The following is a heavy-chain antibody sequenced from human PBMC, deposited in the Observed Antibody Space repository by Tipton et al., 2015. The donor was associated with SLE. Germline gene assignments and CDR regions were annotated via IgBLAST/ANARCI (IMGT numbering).Heavy chain of an antibody. D-gene: IGHD1-26*01. CDR1: GFTFSSYG. Sequence: SLRLSCAASGFTFSSYGMHWVRQAPGKGLEWVAVIWYDGSNKYYADSVKGRFTISRDNSKNTLYLQMNSLRAEDTAVYYCARSGVAFDIGGQGTMVTASS. J-gene: IGHJ3*02. CDR3: ARSGVAFDI. CDR2: IWYDGSNK. V-gene: IGHV3-33*01.